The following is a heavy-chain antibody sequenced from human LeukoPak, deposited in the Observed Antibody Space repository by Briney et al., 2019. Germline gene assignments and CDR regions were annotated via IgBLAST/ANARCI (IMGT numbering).Heavy chain of an antibody. CDR1: GFTFSFYM. J-gene: IGHJ4*02. CDR3: ARDDNWNDKPFDL. Sequence: PGGSLRLSCTASGFTFSFYMMNWVRQAPGKGLEWVSSISTSSSHIYYADSLKGRFTVSRDNAKNSLYLQMNNLRAEDTAVYYCARDDNWNDKPFDLWGPGTLATVSS. D-gene: IGHD1-20*01. CDR2: ISTSSSHI. V-gene: IGHV3-21*01.